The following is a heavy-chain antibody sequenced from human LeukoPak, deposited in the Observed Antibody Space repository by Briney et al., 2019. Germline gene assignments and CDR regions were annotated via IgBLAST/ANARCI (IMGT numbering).Heavy chain of an antibody. Sequence: SETLSLTCAVSGYSSSSGYYWGWIRQPPGKGLEWIGSIYHSGSTYYNPSLKSRVTISVDTSKNQFSLKLSSVTAADTAVYYCARQGTIFGVVYSVMDNEFDYWGQGTLVTVSS. J-gene: IGHJ4*02. V-gene: IGHV4-38-2*01. D-gene: IGHD3-3*01. CDR2: IYHSGST. CDR1: GYSSSSGYY. CDR3: ARQGTIFGVVYSVMDNEFDY.